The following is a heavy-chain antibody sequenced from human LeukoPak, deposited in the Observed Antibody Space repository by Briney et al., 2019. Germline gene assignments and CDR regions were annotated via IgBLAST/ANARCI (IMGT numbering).Heavy chain of an antibody. J-gene: IGHJ4*02. D-gene: IGHD3-22*01. CDR2: IYTSGST. V-gene: IGHV4-4*07. CDR1: GGSISSYY. Sequence: SETLSLTCTVSGGSISSYYWSWIRQPAGNGLEWIGRIYTSGSTNYNPSLKSRVTISVDTSKNQFSLKLSSVTAADTAVYYCVNGYYYEGYYFDYWGQGTLVTVSS. CDR3: VNGYYYEGYYFDY.